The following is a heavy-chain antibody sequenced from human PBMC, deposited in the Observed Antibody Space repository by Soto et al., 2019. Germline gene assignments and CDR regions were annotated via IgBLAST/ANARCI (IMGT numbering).Heavy chain of an antibody. CDR3: AKDRAQYSSGWFPFDY. CDR2: ISGSGGST. Sequence: GGSLRLSCAASGFTFSSYAMSWVRQAPGKGLEWVSAISGSGGSTYYADSVKGRFTISRDNSKNTLYLQMNSLRAEDTAVYYCAKDRAQYSSGWFPFDYWGQGTLVTVSS. V-gene: IGHV3-23*01. CDR1: GFTFSSYA. D-gene: IGHD6-19*01. J-gene: IGHJ4*02.